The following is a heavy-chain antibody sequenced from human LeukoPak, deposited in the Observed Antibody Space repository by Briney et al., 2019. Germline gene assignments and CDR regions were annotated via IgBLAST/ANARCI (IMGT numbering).Heavy chain of an antibody. J-gene: IGHJ5*02. CDR1: GGSFSGYY. CDR2: INHSGST. Sequence: SETLSLTCAVYGGSFSGYYWSWIRQPPGKGLEWIGEINHSGSTNYNPSLKSRVTISVDTSKNQFSLKLSSVTAADTAVYYCARAPPFGYSYGLNWFDPWGPGTLVTVSS. CDR3: ARAPPFGYSYGLNWFDP. V-gene: IGHV4-34*01. D-gene: IGHD5-18*01.